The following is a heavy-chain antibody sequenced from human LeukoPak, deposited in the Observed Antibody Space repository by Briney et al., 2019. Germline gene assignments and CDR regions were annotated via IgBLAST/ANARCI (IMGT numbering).Heavy chain of an antibody. D-gene: IGHD6-19*01. CDR1: GGSISGYY. Sequence: SETLSLTCSVSGGSISGYYWSWIRQPPGKALEWIGNIFSSGSTYYNPSLKSRVTISVDTSKNQFSLKLSSVTAADTAVYYCARQDSGWPNWFDPWGQGTLVTVSS. CDR3: ARQDSGWPNWFDP. CDR2: IFSSGST. V-gene: IGHV4-59*08. J-gene: IGHJ5*02.